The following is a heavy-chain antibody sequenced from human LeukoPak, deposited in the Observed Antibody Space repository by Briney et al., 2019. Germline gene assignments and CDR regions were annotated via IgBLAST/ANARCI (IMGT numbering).Heavy chain of an antibody. J-gene: IGHJ3*02. Sequence: ASVKVSCKASGGTFSSYAISWVRQAPGQGLEWMGGITPIFGTANYAQKFQGRVTITADESTSTAYMELSSLRSEDTAVYYCARDSYGDYVRNAFDIWGQGTMVTVSS. CDR3: ARDSYGDYVRNAFDI. CDR1: GGTFSSYA. D-gene: IGHD4-17*01. V-gene: IGHV1-69*13. CDR2: ITPIFGTA.